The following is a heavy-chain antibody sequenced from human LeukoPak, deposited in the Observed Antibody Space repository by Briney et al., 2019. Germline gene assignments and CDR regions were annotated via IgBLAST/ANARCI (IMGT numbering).Heavy chain of an antibody. CDR3: ARGMGGQLGSIFDY. Sequence: ASVKVSCKASGYSFTSYDINWVRQPTGQGLEWMGWMNPNSGNTGYAQKFQGRVTITRNPSISTAYMELSSLRSEDTAVYYCARGMGGQLGSIFDYWGQGTLVTVSS. J-gene: IGHJ4*02. CDR1: GYSFTSYD. D-gene: IGHD6-6*01. V-gene: IGHV1-8*03. CDR2: MNPNSGNT.